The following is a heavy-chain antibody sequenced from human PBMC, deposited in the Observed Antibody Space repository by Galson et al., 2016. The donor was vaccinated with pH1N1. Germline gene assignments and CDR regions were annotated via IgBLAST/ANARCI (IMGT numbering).Heavy chain of an antibody. V-gene: IGHV3-30*03. CDR2: VSRDGTYK. CDR3: ARDQYSGFDDEAFDQ. Sequence: SLRLSCAASGFGFSNYGMHWVRQAPGKGLEWVAVVSRDGTYKDYADSVKGRFTISRDNSKRTLFLQMNSLRAEDTAVYYCARDQYSGFDDEAFDQWGQGTLVTVSS. D-gene: IGHD5-12*01. J-gene: IGHJ4*02. CDR1: GFGFSNYG.